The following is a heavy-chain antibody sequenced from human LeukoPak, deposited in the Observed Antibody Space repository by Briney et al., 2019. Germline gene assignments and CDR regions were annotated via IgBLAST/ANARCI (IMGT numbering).Heavy chain of an antibody. J-gene: IGHJ4*02. CDR3: ARDPQDIVVVVAATVWEYYFDY. V-gene: IGHV3-21*01. CDR1: GFTFSSYS. CDR2: ISSSSSYI. D-gene: IGHD2-15*01. Sequence: SGGSLRLSCAASGFTFSSYSMNWARQAPGKGLEWVSSISSSSSYIYYADSVKGRFTISRDNAKNSLYLQMNSLRAEDTAVYYCARDPQDIVVVVAATVWEYYFDYWGQGTLVTVSS.